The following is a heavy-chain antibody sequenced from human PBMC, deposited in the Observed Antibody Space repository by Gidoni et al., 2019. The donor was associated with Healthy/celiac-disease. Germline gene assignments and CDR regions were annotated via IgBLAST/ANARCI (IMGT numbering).Heavy chain of an antibody. V-gene: IGHV1-8*01. CDR2: MNPNSGHT. CDR1: GYTFTSYD. Sequence: QVQLVQSGAEVKKPGASVKVSCKASGYTFTSYDINWVRQATGQGLEWMGWMNPNSGHTGYAQKFQGRVTMTRNTSISTAYMELSSLRSEDTAVYYCARAGDILTGYYLGGWNGMDVWGQGTTVTVSS. J-gene: IGHJ6*02. CDR3: ARAGDILTGYYLGGWNGMDV. D-gene: IGHD3-9*01.